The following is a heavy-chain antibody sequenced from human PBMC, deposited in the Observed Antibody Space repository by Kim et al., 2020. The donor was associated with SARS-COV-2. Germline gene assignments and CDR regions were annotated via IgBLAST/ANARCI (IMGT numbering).Heavy chain of an antibody. CDR3: ARGGSFRFLEWLLFDY. Sequence: PSFQGQVTISADKSISPAYLQWSSLKASDTAMYYCARGGSFRFLEWLLFDYWGQGTLVTVSS. V-gene: IGHV5-51*01. J-gene: IGHJ4*02. D-gene: IGHD3-3*01.